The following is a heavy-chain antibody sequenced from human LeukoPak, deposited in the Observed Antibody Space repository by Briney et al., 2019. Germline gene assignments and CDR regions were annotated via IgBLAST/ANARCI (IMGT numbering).Heavy chain of an antibody. D-gene: IGHD3-10*01. V-gene: IGHV3-7*01. CDR2: INQAGSEK. Sequence: PGGSLRLSCAASEFIFGAYWMTWVRQAPGKGLEWVANINQAGSEKYYMDSVKGRFTISRDNAKKSLFLQMNSPTAENTGLYYCVRSLERFGTRDYWGQGTLVTVSS. CDR3: VRSLERFGTRDY. CDR1: EFIFGAYW. J-gene: IGHJ4*02.